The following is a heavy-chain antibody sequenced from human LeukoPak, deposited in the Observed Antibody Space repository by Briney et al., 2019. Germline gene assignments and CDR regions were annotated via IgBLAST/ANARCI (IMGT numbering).Heavy chain of an antibody. V-gene: IGHV4-39*02. CDR1: GGSISSSNYY. Sequence: SETLSLTCTVSGGSISSSNYYWGWIRQPPGKGLEWIGSIYYSGNTYYNSSLKSRVTISVDTSKNHFSLNLNSVTAADTAVYYCAITSWDIVVVPATWGQGTLVTVSS. D-gene: IGHD2-2*01. J-gene: IGHJ5*02. CDR3: AITSWDIVVVPAT. CDR2: IYYSGNT.